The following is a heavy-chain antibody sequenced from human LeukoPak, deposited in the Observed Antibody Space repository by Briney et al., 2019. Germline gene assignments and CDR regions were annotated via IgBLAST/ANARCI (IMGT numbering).Heavy chain of an antibody. J-gene: IGHJ3*02. V-gene: IGHV4-59*01. Sequence: PSETLSLTCTVSGGSISSYYWSWIRQPPGRGLEWIGYIYYSGSTNYNPSLKSRVTISVDTSKNQFSLKLSSVTAADTAVYYCYGSGSYYRIHDAFDIWGQGTMVTVSS. CDR3: YGSGSYYRIHDAFDI. CDR1: GGSISSYY. D-gene: IGHD3-10*01. CDR2: IYYSGST.